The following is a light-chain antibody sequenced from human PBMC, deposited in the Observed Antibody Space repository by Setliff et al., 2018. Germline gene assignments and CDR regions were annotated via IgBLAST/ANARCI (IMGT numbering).Light chain of an antibody. J-gene: IGLJ1*01. CDR3: SSYSGSSTLV. CDR2: EVS. Sequence: QSVLTQPASVSGSPGQSITISCTGTSSDVGGYNYGSWYQQHPGKAPKLMIYEVSDRPSGVSNRFSGSRSGNTASLTISGLQAEDEADYYCSSYSGSSTLVFGTGTKVTVL. V-gene: IGLV2-14*01. CDR1: SSDVGGYNY.